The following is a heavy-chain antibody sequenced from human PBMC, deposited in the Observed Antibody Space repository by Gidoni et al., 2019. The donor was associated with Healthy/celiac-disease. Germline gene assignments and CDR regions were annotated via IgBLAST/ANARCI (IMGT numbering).Heavy chain of an antibody. Sequence: QVQLVESGGGVVQPGRSLRLSCAASGFPFSSSGMHWVRPAPGKGRAGVAVLSYDGSNKYYADSVKGRFNISRDNSKNTLYLQMNSLRAEDTAVYYCAKEREAYYDFWSGYNLAPWGQGTLVTVSS. CDR3: AKEREAYYDFWSGYNLAP. CDR2: LSYDGSNK. V-gene: IGHV3-30*18. J-gene: IGHJ5*02. CDR1: GFPFSSSG. D-gene: IGHD3-3*01.